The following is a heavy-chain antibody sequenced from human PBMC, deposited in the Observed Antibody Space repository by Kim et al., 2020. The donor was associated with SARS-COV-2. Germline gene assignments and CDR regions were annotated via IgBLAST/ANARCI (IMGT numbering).Heavy chain of an antibody. CDR3: AKHVFNGWFSFYVSVGM. J-gene: IGHJ6*01. D-gene: IGHD6-19*01. V-gene: IGHV4-38-2*02. CDR1: GSSIDIHYY. CDR2: ISHAVHI. Sequence: SETLSLTCTASGSSIDIHYYWACLRPPPGGRLEWFESISHAVHIFYKQSVQGRLAMSGDASKNQFFLNLTSVTASDTTLYFCAKHVFNGWFSFYVSVGM.